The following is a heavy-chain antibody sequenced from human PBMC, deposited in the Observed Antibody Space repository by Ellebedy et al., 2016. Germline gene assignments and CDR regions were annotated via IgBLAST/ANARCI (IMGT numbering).Heavy chain of an antibody. D-gene: IGHD2-2*01. CDR2: IIPIFGTA. J-gene: IGHJ5*02. Sequence: SVKVSCXASGGTFSSYAISWVRQAPGQGLEWMGGIIPIFGTANYAQKFQGRVTITADESTSTAYTELSSLRSEDTAVYYCARDAGLGIVVVPAARGWFDPWGQGTLVTVSS. V-gene: IGHV1-69*13. CDR1: GGTFSSYA. CDR3: ARDAGLGIVVVPAARGWFDP.